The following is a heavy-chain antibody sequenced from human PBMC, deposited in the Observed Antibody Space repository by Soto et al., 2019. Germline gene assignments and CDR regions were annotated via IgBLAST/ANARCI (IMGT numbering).Heavy chain of an antibody. CDR3: ASDMIGYSYGTYYYYGMDV. Sequence: QVQLVQSGAEVKKPGSSVKVSCKASGGTFSSYAISWVRQAPGQGLEWMGGIIPIFGTANYAQKFQGRVTITADESTSTAYTELSSLRSEDTAVYYCASDMIGYSYGTYYYYGMDVWGQGTTVTVSS. CDR1: GGTFSSYA. V-gene: IGHV1-69*01. J-gene: IGHJ6*02. D-gene: IGHD5-18*01. CDR2: IIPIFGTA.